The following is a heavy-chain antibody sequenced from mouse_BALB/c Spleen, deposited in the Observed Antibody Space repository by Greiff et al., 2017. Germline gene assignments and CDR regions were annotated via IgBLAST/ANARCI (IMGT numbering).Heavy chain of an antibody. V-gene: IGHV2-3*01. CDR1: GFSLTSYG. J-gene: IGHJ3*01. Sequence: VKLVESGPGLVAPSQSLSITCTVSGFSLTSYGVSWVRQPPGKGLEWLGVIWGDGSTNYHSALISRLSISKDNSKSQVFLKLNSLRTDDTATYYCARVEGMITGAWFAYWGQGTLVTVSA. D-gene: IGHD2-4*01. CDR2: IWGDGST. CDR3: ARVEGMITGAWFAY.